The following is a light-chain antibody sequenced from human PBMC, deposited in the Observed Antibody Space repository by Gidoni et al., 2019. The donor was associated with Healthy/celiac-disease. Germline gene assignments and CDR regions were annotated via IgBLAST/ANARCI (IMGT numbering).Light chain of an antibody. Sequence: DIQMTQSPSSLSASVGDRVTITCQASQDISNYLNWYQQKPGKAPKLLIYDASNLKTGVPSRFSGSGSGTDFTFTISSVQPDYIATYCCQQYDNLPLTFGGGTKVEIK. CDR2: DAS. CDR3: QQYDNLPLT. J-gene: IGKJ4*01. V-gene: IGKV1-33*01. CDR1: QDISNY.